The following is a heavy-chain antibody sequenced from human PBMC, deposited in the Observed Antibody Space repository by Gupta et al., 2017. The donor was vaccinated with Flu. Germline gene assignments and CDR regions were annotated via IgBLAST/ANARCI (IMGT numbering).Heavy chain of an antibody. V-gene: IGHV3-7*01. D-gene: IGHD6-6*01. Sequence: EVQLVESGGGLVQPGGSLRLSCAASGFPFSSYWMSWVRQAPGKGLEWVANIKQDGSEKYYVDSVKGRFTISRDNAKNSLYLQMNSLRAEDTAVYYCARVYSSSSRPTTIDYWGQGTLVTVSS. CDR3: ARVYSSSSRPTTIDY. CDR2: IKQDGSEK. J-gene: IGHJ4*02. CDR1: GFPFSSYW.